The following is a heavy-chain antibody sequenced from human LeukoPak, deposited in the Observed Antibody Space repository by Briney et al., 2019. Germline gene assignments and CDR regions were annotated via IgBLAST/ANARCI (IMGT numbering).Heavy chain of an antibody. Sequence: GGSLRLSCAASGFTFSSYGVSWVRQAPGKGLEWVSGISGSGHRTYYADSVKGRFTISRDNSKNTLYLQMNSLRAEDTAVYYCARDSVAGSEGYFDYWGQGTLVTVSS. J-gene: IGHJ4*02. CDR3: ARDSVAGSEGYFDY. CDR1: GFTFSSYG. CDR2: ISGSGHRT. D-gene: IGHD6-19*01. V-gene: IGHV3-23*01.